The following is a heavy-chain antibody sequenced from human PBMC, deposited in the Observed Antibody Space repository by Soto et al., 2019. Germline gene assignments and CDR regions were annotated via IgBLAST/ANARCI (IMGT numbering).Heavy chain of an antibody. J-gene: IGHJ4*02. D-gene: IGHD2-15*01. V-gene: IGHV3-30-3*01. CDR1: GFTFSSYA. Sequence: QVQLVESGGGVVQPGRSLRLSCAASGFTFSSYAMHWVRQAPGKGLEWVALISYDGSNKYYADSVKGRFTISRDNSKNTLYLQMNSLRAEDTAVYHCARASYCSDGNCYYFDYWGQGTLVTVSS. CDR2: ISYDGSNK. CDR3: ARASYCSDGNCYYFDY.